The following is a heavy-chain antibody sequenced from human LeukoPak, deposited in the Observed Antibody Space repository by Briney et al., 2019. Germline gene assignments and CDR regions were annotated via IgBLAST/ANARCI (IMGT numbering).Heavy chain of an antibody. CDR1: GGSFSGYY. J-gene: IGHJ4*02. CDR2: INHSGST. Sequence: SETLSLTCAVYGGSFSGYYWSWIRQPPGKGLEWIGEINHSGSTNYNPSLKSRVTISVDTSKNQFSLKLSSVTAADTAVYYCARTPLFGVPAAMRFDYWGQGTLVTVSS. D-gene: IGHD2-2*01. V-gene: IGHV4-34*01. CDR3: ARTPLFGVPAAMRFDY.